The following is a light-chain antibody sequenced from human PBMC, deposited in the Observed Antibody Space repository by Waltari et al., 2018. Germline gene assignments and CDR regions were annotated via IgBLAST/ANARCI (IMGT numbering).Light chain of an antibody. V-gene: IGLV3-1*01. CDR2: QNG. CDR3: QAWDRGTRGV. Sequence: SYDLTQPPSVSVSPGQTASITCSGDELGNRYVCWYQQKPGQSPVLNIYQNGRRPPGIPDRFSGSNAGNTANLTISGTQAMDEADYYCQAWDRGTRGVFGGGTRLTVL. J-gene: IGLJ2*01. CDR1: ELGNRY.